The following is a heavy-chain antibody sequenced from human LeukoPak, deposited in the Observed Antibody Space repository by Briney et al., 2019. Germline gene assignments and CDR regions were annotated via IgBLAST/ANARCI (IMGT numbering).Heavy chain of an antibody. Sequence: PGGSLRLSCAASGFTFSSYGMHWVRQAPGKGLEWVAVISYDGSNKYYADSVKGRFTISRDNSKNTLYLQMNSLRAEDTAVYYCAKDFTYCGGDCYSYYYYGMDVWGQRTTVTVSS. V-gene: IGHV3-30*18. CDR1: GFTFSSYG. CDR2: ISYDGSNK. J-gene: IGHJ6*02. D-gene: IGHD2-21*02. CDR3: AKDFTYCGGDCYSYYYYGMDV.